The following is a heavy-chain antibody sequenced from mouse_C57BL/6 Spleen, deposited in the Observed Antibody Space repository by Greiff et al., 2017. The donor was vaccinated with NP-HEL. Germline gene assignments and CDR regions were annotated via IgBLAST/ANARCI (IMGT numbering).Heavy chain of an antibody. J-gene: IGHJ3*01. CDR2: IDPETGGT. CDR1: GYTFTDYE. V-gene: IGHV1-15*01. CDR3: TRHGDGKEFAY. Sequence: QVQLKESGAELVRPGASVTLSCKASGYTFTDYEMHWVKQTPVHGLEWIGAIDPETGGTAYNQKFKGKAILTADKSSSTAYMELRSLTSEDSAVYYCTRHGDGKEFAYWGQGTLVTVSA. D-gene: IGHD2-1*01.